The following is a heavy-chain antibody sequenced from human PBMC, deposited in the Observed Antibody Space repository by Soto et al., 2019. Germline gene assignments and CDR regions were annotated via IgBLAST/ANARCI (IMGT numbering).Heavy chain of an antibody. Sequence: QVQLVESGGGVVQPGRSLRLSCAASGFTFSSYGMHWVRQAPGKGLEWVAFISYDGSNKYYADSVKGRITISRDNSKNTLYLQMNSLRAEDTAVYYCAKSPGGYYSFDIWGQGTMVTVSS. CDR3: AKSPGGYYSFDI. D-gene: IGHD3-3*01. CDR2: ISYDGSNK. CDR1: GFTFSSYG. J-gene: IGHJ3*02. V-gene: IGHV3-30*18.